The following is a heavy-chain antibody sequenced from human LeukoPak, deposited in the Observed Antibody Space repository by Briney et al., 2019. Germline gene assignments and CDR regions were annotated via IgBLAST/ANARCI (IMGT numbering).Heavy chain of an antibody. CDR2: ISYSGST. CDR3: ARDRGYCSGGSCYRWFDP. D-gene: IGHD2-15*01. J-gene: IGHJ5*02. Sequence: SETLSLTCTVSGGSISSDCWSWIRQPPGEGLEWIGYISYSGSTNYNPSLKSRVTISVDTSKNQFSLKLSSVTAADTAVYYCARDRGYCSGGSCYRWFDPWGQGTLVTVSS. CDR1: GGSISSDC. V-gene: IGHV4-59*01.